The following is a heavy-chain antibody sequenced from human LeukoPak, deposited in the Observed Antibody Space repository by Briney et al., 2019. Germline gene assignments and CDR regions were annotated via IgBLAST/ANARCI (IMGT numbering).Heavy chain of an antibody. CDR1: GGSFSGYY. CDR2: INHSGST. CDR3: ARDGITIFGVVIIRGFDP. V-gene: IGHV4-34*01. D-gene: IGHD3-3*01. J-gene: IGHJ5*02. Sequence: SETLSLTCAVYGGSFSGYYWSWIRQPPGKGLEWIGEINHSGSTNYNPSLKSRVTISVDTSKNQFSLKLGSVTAADTAVYYCARDGITIFGVVIIRGFDPWGQGTLVTVSS.